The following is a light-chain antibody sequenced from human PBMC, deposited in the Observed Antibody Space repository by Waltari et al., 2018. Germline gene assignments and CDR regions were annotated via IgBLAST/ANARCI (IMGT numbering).Light chain of an antibody. V-gene: IGLV3-19*01. CDR3: HSRETFSTRL. CDR1: RLRRYY. Sequence: SSDPTQDPSLSVALGQTVRITCPGDRLRRYYASWYQQRPGQAPILVLYGPDNRPSGIPDRFSGSTSGNTASLTITGAQAEDEADYYCHSRETFSTRLFGGGTRLTV. CDR2: GPD. J-gene: IGLJ2*01.